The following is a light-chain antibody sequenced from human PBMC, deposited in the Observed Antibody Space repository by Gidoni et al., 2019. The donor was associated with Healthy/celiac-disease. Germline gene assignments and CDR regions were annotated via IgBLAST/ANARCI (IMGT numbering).Light chain of an antibody. CDR3: SSYTSSSLL. CDR1: SSDVGGYNY. CDR2: DVS. Sequence: QSALTQPASVSGSPGQSIPISCTGTSSDVGGYNYVSSYKQPPGKAPQLMIYDVSNRPPGVSNRFSGSKSGNTASLTISGLQAEDEADDYCSSYTSSSLLFGGGTKLTVL. V-gene: IGLV2-14*01. J-gene: IGLJ2*01.